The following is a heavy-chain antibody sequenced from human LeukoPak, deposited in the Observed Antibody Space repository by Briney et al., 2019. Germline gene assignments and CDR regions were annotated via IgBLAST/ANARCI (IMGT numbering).Heavy chain of an antibody. J-gene: IGHJ3*02. CDR2: IWYDGSNK. Sequence: HPGGSLRLSCAASGFTFSSYGMHWVRQAPGKGLEWVAVIWYDGSNKYYADSVKGRFTISRDNSKNTLYLRMNSLRAEDTAVYYCAKDAWGSYYYDSSGYSNDAFDIWGQGTMVTVSS. V-gene: IGHV3-33*06. CDR3: AKDAWGSYYYDSSGYSNDAFDI. CDR1: GFTFSSYG. D-gene: IGHD3-22*01.